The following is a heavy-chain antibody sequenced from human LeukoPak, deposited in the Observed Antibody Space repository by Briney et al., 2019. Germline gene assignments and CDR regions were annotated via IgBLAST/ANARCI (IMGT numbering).Heavy chain of an antibody. CDR1: GYTFTNHD. V-gene: IGHV1-8*01. J-gene: IGHJ4*02. Sequence: ASVTVSFKASGYTFTNHDINWVRQAPGQGLEWMGWVSPNSGNTVYAQKVKGRVIVTMDPSMSTAYMELSSLLSEDTAVYYCARGGPDDNYDDFDYWGQGTLVTVAS. D-gene: IGHD4-11*01. CDR2: VSPNSGNT. CDR3: ARGGPDDNYDDFDY.